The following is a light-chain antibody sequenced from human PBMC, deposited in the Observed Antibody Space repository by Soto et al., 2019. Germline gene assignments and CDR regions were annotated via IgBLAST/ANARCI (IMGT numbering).Light chain of an antibody. J-gene: IGLJ2*01. V-gene: IGLV2-8*01. CDR1: SSDVGGYNY. CDR3: SSYAGSTNLV. Sequence: QSVLTQPPSASGSPGQSVTISCTGTSSDVGGYNYVSWYQQHPGKAPKLMIYEVSKWPSGVPDRFSGSKSGNTAALTVSGLQAEDEADYYFSSYAGSTNLVFGGGTKVTVL. CDR2: EVS.